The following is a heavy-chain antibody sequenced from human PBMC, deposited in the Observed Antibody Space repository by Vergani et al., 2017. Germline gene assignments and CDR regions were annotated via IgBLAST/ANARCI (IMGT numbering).Heavy chain of an antibody. J-gene: IGHJ4*02. CDR2: IWYDGSNK. Sequence: VQLVESGGGLVKPGGSLRLSCAASGFTFSSYSMNWVRQAPGKGLEWVAVIWYDGSNKYYADSVKGRFTISRDNSKNTLYLQMNSLRAEDTAVYYCARDPSYSGRYDEDYWGQGTLVTVSS. D-gene: IGHD1-26*01. CDR3: ARDPSYSGRYDEDY. CDR1: GFTFSSYS. V-gene: IGHV3-33*08.